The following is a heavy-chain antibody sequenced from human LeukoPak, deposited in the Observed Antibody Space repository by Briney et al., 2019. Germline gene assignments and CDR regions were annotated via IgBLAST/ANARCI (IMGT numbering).Heavy chain of an antibody. V-gene: IGHV3-74*01. CDR1: GFTFSSHW. Sequence: GSLRLSCAASGFTFSSHWMHWVRQAPGKGLVWVSDIKYDGGAASYADSVKGQFTISRDNAKNTLYLQMNSLTVDDTAVYYCARGTIAAAGVDYWGLGSLVTVSS. D-gene: IGHD6-13*01. CDR2: IKYDGGAA. CDR3: ARGTIAAAGVDY. J-gene: IGHJ4*02.